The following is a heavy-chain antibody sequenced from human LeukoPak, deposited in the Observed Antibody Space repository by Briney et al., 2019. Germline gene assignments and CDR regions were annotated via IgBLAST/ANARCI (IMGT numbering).Heavy chain of an antibody. Sequence: SVTVSFTASGRTFSSYAIRWVRHAPGQGLEWMGRIIPILGKANYSQEFQGRVTITADKSTRTAYLQLCSLRSEDTAVYYCARAADGPPKCFQDCGQGTLGTVSS. CDR1: GRTFSSYA. CDR2: IIPILGKA. CDR3: ARAADGPPKCFQD. V-gene: IGHV1-69*04. J-gene: IGHJ1*01.